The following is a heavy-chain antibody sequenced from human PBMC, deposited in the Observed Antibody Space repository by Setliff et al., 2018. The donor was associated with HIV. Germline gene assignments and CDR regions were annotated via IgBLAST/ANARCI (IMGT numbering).Heavy chain of an antibody. D-gene: IGHD1-26*01. J-gene: IGHJ4*02. CDR2: IGRTGHTI. V-gene: IGHV3-48*03. CDR1: GFSFPSYE. CDR3: ARGWWDLFRGAFDH. Sequence: GGSLRLSCAASGFSFPSYEMTWVRQAPGKGLEWVSYIGRTGHTIYYANSVKGRFTISRDNTRTSLYLQMNSLRVDDTAAYYCARGWWDLFRGAFDHWGQGTQVTVSS.